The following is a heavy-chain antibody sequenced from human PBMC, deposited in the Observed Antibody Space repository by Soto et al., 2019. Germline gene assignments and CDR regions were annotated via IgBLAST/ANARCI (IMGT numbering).Heavy chain of an antibody. J-gene: IGHJ4*02. CDR3: AKGRTVIFSVFVD. CDR2: ISGSGRSR. V-gene: IGHV3-23*01. CDR1: GGRISDYA. Sequence: GGSLRLSCAVSGGRISDYAMSWVRQAPGMGLEWVSSISGSGRSRYYADSVKGRFTISRDNSKNTLYLQMDSLKVEDTAVYCCAKGRTVIFSVFVDWGQGTRVTVSS. D-gene: IGHD3-9*01.